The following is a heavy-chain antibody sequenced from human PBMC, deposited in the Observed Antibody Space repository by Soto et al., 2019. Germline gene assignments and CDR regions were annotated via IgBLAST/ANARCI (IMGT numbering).Heavy chain of an antibody. Sequence: SGKVACRASGDTFSSYAISWVRQAPGQGLEWMGGIIPMFDTANYAQRFQGRVTITADESSSTGYMERSSLRSEDTALYYCERIRHASVGYAMDVWAQGTTPTVPS. J-gene: IGHJ6*02. CDR3: ERIRHASVGYAMDV. CDR1: GDTFSSYA. CDR2: IIPMFDTA. V-gene: IGHV1-69*13. D-gene: IGHD2-2*01.